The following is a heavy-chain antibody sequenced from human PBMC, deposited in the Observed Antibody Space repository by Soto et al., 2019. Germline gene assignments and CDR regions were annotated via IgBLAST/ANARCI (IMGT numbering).Heavy chain of an antibody. CDR1: GFPFTGKY. J-gene: IGHJ4*02. D-gene: IGHD1-26*01. CDR3: AQSGSFFRPSLGYFDY. V-gene: IGHV1-2*02. Sequence: GSVKVCFKASGFPFTGKYINLVRQAPGQGLEWMGWMNPNSGGTSYAQKFHGRVTMTRDTSITTAYMDLSRLSSYDTAVYYCAQSGSFFRPSLGYFDYWGQGTMVTVSS. CDR2: MNPNSGGT.